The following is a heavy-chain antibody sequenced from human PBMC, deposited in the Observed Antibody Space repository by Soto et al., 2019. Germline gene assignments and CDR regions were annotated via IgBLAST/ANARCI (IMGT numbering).Heavy chain of an antibody. CDR1: GFTFSSYA. D-gene: IGHD2-15*01. CDR3: ARDTGYCSGGSCYRGATELGS. V-gene: IGHV3-30-3*01. J-gene: IGHJ4*02. CDR2: ISYDGSNK. Sequence: QVQLVESGGGVVQPGRSLRLSCAASGFTFSSYAMHWVRQAPGKGLEWVAVISYDGSNKYYADSVKGRFTISRDTSKNTLYLQMNSLRAEDTSVYYCARDTGYCSGGSCYRGATELGSGGQGTLVTVSS.